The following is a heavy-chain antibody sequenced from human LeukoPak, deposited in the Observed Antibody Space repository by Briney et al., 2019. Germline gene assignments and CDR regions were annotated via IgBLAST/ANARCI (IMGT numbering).Heavy chain of an antibody. CDR3: ARDQVGMGYYGSGIDY. Sequence: GGSLRLSCAASGFTFSSYAMHWVRQAPGKGLEWVAVISYDGSNKYYADSVKGRFPISRDNSKNTLYLQMNSLRAEDTAVYYCARDQVGMGYYGSGIDYWGQGTLVTVSS. CDR2: ISYDGSNK. J-gene: IGHJ4*02. D-gene: IGHD3-10*01. CDR1: GFTFSSYA. V-gene: IGHV3-30-3*01.